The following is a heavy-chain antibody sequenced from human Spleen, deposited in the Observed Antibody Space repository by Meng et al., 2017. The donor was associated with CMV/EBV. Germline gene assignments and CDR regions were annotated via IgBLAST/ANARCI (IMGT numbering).Heavy chain of an antibody. Sequence: GESLKISCAASGFTFSDYSMNWVRQAPGKGLEWVAAISYDGSTKYYADSVKGRFTISGDNSKNTLYLQMNSLRAEDTAVYYCARCGNYYLNYFDYWGQGTLVTVSS. CDR1: GFTFSDYS. CDR2: ISYDGSTK. J-gene: IGHJ4*02. CDR3: ARCGNYYLNYFDY. V-gene: IGHV3-30*03. D-gene: IGHD1-26*01.